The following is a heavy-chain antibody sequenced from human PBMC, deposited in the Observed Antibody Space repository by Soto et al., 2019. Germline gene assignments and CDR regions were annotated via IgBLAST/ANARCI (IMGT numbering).Heavy chain of an antibody. J-gene: IGHJ4*02. D-gene: IGHD3-3*01. Sequence: AVKVSCKASGGTLSSFAISWVRQAPGQGLEWMGGIIPIYDTTNYAQTFQGRVTITADESTNTAFMELSSLRSVDTAVYCCARARAERERSYDFWSGSFDYWGQGSLVTVSS. V-gene: IGHV1-69*13. CDR2: IIPIYDTT. CDR3: ARARAERERSYDFWSGSFDY. CDR1: GGTLSSFA.